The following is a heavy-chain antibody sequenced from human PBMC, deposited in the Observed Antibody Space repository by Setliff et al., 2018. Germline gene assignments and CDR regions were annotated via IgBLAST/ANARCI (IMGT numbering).Heavy chain of an antibody. V-gene: IGHV1-3*01. CDR2: INPGNGNT. Sequence: GASVKVSCKASGYTFTDYAMHWVCQAPGQRLEWMGWINPGNGNTKYSQKFQGRVTITRDTSASTAYMELSSLRSEDTAVYYCARDKGYDSSGYYFYYYYYMDVWGKGTTVTVSS. CDR1: GYTFTDYA. D-gene: IGHD3-22*01. J-gene: IGHJ6*03. CDR3: ARDKGYDSSGYYFYYYYYMDV.